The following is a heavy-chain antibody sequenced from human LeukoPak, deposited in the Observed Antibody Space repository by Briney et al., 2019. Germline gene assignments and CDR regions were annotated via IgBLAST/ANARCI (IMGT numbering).Heavy chain of an antibody. J-gene: IGHJ4*02. V-gene: IGHV3-9*01. D-gene: IGHD4/OR15-4a*01. CDR2: ISWNSGRV. Sequence: TGGSLRLSCAASGFTFSSYAMSWVRQAPGKGLEWVSGISWNSGRVDYADSVKGRFTISRDNAKNSLFLQMNSLRAEDTALYYCAKDRYEDYRLPLDYWGQGTLVTVSS. CDR1: GFTFSSYA. CDR3: AKDRYEDYRLPLDY.